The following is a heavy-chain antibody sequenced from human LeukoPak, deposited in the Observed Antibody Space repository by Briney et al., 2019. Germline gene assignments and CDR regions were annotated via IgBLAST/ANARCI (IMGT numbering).Heavy chain of an antibody. CDR3: ARRGGPQSAFDI. Sequence: GESLKISCKASGYRFASDYIGWVRQMPGKGLEWMGIIYPGDSETKYSPSFQGQVTLSVDKSISTAYLQWSSLKASDTAMYYCARRGGPQSAFDIWGQGTMVTVSS. J-gene: IGHJ3*02. V-gene: IGHV5-51*01. CDR1: GYRFASDY. D-gene: IGHD2-15*01. CDR2: IYPGDSET.